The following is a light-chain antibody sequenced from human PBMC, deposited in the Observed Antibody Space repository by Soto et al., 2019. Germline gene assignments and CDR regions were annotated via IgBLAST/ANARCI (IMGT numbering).Light chain of an antibody. CDR3: SSYTSSSTLV. Sequence: QSVLTQPASVSGSPGQSLTISCTGTSSDVGDYNYVSWYQQHPGKAPKLMIYEVSDRPSGVSSRFSGSKSGKTASLTISGLQAEDEADYYCSSYTSSSTLVFGTGTKLTVL. J-gene: IGLJ1*01. CDR2: EVS. V-gene: IGLV2-14*01. CDR1: SSDVGDYNY.